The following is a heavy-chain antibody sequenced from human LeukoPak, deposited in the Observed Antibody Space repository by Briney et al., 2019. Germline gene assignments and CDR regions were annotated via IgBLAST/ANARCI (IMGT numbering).Heavy chain of an antibody. J-gene: IGHJ6*02. V-gene: IGHV1-18*01. Sequence: ASVKVSCKASGYTFTSYGISWVRQAPGQGLEWMGWISAYNGNTNYAQKLQGRVTMTTDTSTSTAYMELSSLRSDDTAVYYCARDPRGEAVAVDYYYGMDVWGQGTTVTVSS. CDR1: GYTFTSYG. CDR3: ARDPRGEAVAVDYYYGMDV. CDR2: ISAYNGNT. D-gene: IGHD6-19*01.